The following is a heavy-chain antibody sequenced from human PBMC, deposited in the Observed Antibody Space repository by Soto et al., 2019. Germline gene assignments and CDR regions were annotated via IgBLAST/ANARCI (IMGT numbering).Heavy chain of an antibody. CDR2: ISAYNGNT. Sequence: ASVKVSCKTSGYTFTNYGISWVRQAPGQGLEWEGWISAYNGNTKYAQKLQGRVTMTTDTSTSTAYMELRSLRSDDTAVYYCARDPIYSYLGGDYYYYYMDVWGKGTTVTVSS. J-gene: IGHJ6*03. D-gene: IGHD5-18*01. CDR3: ARDPIYSYLGGDYYYYYMDV. V-gene: IGHV1-18*01. CDR1: GYTFTNYG.